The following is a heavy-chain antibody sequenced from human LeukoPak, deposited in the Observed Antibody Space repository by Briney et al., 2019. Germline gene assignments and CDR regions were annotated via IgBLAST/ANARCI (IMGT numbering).Heavy chain of an antibody. CDR2: MYTSGST. CDR1: GGSISSYS. D-gene: IGHD3-10*01. J-gene: IGHJ3*02. Sequence: KSSETLSLTCTVSGGSISSYSWSWLRQPAVKGLEWIGRMYTSGSTKYNPSLKSQVTISLDTSRNQFSLKLNSVTAADTAVYYCAKSNGYGLVDIWGQGTMVTVSS. V-gene: IGHV4-4*07. CDR3: AKSNGYGLVDI.